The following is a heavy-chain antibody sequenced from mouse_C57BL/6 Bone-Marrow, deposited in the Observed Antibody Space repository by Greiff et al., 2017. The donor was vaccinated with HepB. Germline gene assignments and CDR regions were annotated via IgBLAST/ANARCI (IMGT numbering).Heavy chain of an antibody. CDR2: ISSGSSTI. CDR3: ARRVYYGSSHFDY. Sequence: EVKLVESGGGLVKPGGSLKLSCAASGFTFSDYGMHWVRQAPEKGLEWVAYISSGSSTIYYADTVKGRFTISRDNAKNTLFLQMTSLRSEDTAMYYCARRVYYGSSHFDYWGQGTTLTVSS. V-gene: IGHV5-17*01. J-gene: IGHJ2*01. D-gene: IGHD1-1*01. CDR1: GFTFSDYG.